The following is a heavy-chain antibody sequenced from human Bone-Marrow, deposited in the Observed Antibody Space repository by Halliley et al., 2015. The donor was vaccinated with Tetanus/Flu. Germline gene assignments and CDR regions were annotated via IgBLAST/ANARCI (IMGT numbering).Heavy chain of an antibody. CDR3: ARRSYGDYID. D-gene: IGHD4-17*01. CDR2: VFHSGST. V-gene: IGHV4-4*02. Sequence: KGLEGIGEVFHSGSTNYNPALKSRVTISVDKSKNQSSLKLSSVTAADTALYYCARRSYGDYIDWGQGTLVNVSS. J-gene: IGHJ4*02.